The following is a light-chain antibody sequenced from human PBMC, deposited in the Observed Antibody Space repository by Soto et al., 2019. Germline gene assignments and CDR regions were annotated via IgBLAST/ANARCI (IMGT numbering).Light chain of an antibody. CDR3: QQRSDSWT. Sequence: EIVMTQSPVTLSLSPGERAILSCRASQSVSAYLAWYQQKPGQPPRLLIYDATIRATGIPARFSGSGSGTDFTLTISSLEPEDSAVYYCQQRSDSWTFGQGTKVDIK. J-gene: IGKJ1*01. CDR1: QSVSAY. V-gene: IGKV3-11*01. CDR2: DAT.